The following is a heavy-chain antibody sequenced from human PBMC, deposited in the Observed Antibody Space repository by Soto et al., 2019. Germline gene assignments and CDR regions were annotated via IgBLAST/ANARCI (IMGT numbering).Heavy chain of an antibody. V-gene: IGHV3-33*01. D-gene: IGHD3-3*01. CDR2: IWYDGSNK. J-gene: IGHJ4*02. Sequence: PVGSLRLSCAASGFTFSSYGMHWVRQAPGKGLEWVAVIWYDGSNKYYADSVKGRFTISRDNSKNTLYLQMNSLRAEDTAVYYCARDPRYYDFWSGYYFDYWGQGTLVTVSS. CDR1: GFTFSSYG. CDR3: ARDPRYYDFWSGYYFDY.